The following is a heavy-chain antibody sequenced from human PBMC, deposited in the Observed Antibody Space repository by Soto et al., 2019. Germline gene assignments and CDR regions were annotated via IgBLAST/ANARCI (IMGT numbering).Heavy chain of an antibody. Sequence: QVQLVQSGAEVKKPGPSVKVSCKASGGTFSSYAISWVRQAPGQGLEWMGGIIPIFGTANYAQKFQGRVTITADKSTSTAYMELSSLRSEDTAVYYCARVQVVPAAIRLNWFDPWGQGTLVTVSS. J-gene: IGHJ5*02. D-gene: IGHD2-2*01. CDR1: GGTFSSYA. CDR3: ARVQVVPAAIRLNWFDP. CDR2: IIPIFGTA. V-gene: IGHV1-69*06.